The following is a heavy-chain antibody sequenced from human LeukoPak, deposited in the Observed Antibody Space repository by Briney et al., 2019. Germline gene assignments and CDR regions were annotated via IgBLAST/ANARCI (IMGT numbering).Heavy chain of an antibody. Sequence: SETLSLTCTVSGASVSSGSYYWTWIRQPPGKGLEWIGYIFYSGSTNYNPSLESRVTISFDTSKNQFSLKLTSVTAADTAVYYCARDPGVTTGTYYFDSWGQGSPVTVSS. CDR1: GASVSSGSYY. CDR3: ARDPGVTTGTYYFDS. CDR2: IFYSGST. D-gene: IGHD1-1*01. V-gene: IGHV4-61*01. J-gene: IGHJ4*02.